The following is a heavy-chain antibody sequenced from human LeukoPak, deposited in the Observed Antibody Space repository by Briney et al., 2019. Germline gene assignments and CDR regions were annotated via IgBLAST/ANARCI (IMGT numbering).Heavy chain of an antibody. CDR2: INHSGST. J-gene: IGHJ4*02. Sequence: SETLSLTCAVYGGSFSGYYWSWIRQPPGKGLEWIGEINHSGSTNYNPSLKSRVTMSVDTSKNQFSLRLNSVTPADTAVYYCARAKGDYWGQGTLVTVSP. CDR1: GGSFSGYY. CDR3: ARAKGDY. V-gene: IGHV4-34*01.